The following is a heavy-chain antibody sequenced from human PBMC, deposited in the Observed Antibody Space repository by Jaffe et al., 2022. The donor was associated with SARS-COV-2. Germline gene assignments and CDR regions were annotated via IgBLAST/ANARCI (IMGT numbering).Heavy chain of an antibody. V-gene: IGHV3-23*04. CDR1: GFSFRSHA. D-gene: IGHD3-22*01. Sequence: EVHLVESGGGLVQPGGSLRLSCAASGFSFRSHAMSWVRQAPGKGLEWVSAISGSGSDTNYADSVKGRFTVSRDYSKNTLYLQMNSLGAVDTALYYCATAASGPMIIAPDAFDVWGQGTMVTVSS. CDR2: ISGSGSDT. CDR3: ATAASGPMIIAPDAFDV. J-gene: IGHJ3*01.